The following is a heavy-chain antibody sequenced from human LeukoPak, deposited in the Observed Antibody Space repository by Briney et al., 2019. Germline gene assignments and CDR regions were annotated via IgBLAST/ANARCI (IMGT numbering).Heavy chain of an antibody. Sequence: ASVKVSCKTSGGTLSRSGLTWVRQGPGQGLEWMGGIISKFGTASYAQKFQDRVTITTDESTTTTYMELRSLRSDDSAVYYCAGEGTGWFDPWGQGTLVTVSS. J-gene: IGHJ5*02. D-gene: IGHD3-10*01. CDR3: AGEGTGWFDP. CDR1: GGTLSRSG. V-gene: IGHV1-69*05. CDR2: IISKFGTA.